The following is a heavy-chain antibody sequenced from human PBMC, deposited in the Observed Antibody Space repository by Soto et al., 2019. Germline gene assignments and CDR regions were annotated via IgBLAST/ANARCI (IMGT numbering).Heavy chain of an antibody. D-gene: IGHD2-2*01. V-gene: IGHV3-30*03. Sequence: QVQLVEAGGGVVQPGRSLRLSCGASGFTFNSHGMHWVRQAPGKGLEWVAVISYEGSNNFYAESVKGRFTISRDNSKNTLYLQMHSLRREDTAVYYCARGAEYQLLSRDYFYGMDVWGQGTTVTVSS. CDR3: ARGAEYQLLSRDYFYGMDV. J-gene: IGHJ6*02. CDR1: GFTFNSHG. CDR2: ISYEGSNN.